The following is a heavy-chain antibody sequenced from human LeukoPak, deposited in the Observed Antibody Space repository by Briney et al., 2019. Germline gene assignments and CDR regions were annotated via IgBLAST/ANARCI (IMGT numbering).Heavy chain of an antibody. CDR3: AYSYYYDSSGPILDY. J-gene: IGHJ4*02. CDR1: GYTFTSYG. Sequence: ASVKVSCKASGYTFTSYGISWVRQAPGQGLEWMGWISAYNGNTNYAQKLQGRVTMTTDTSTSTVYMELRSLRSDDTAVYYCAYSYYYDSSGPILDYWGQGTLVTVSS. CDR2: ISAYNGNT. V-gene: IGHV1-18*01. D-gene: IGHD3-22*01.